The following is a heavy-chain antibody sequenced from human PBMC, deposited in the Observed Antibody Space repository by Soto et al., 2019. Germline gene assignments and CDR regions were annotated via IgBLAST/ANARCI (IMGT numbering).Heavy chain of an antibody. J-gene: IGHJ4*02. CDR2: IDSDGSRI. CDR1: GFTFSNYW. D-gene: IGHD2-15*01. CDR3: VRTSLVVAAATREDF. V-gene: IGHV3-74*01. Sequence: EVQLVESGGGFVQPGESLRLSCAASGFTFSNYWMHWVRQAPGKGLVWVSRIDSDGSRITYADFVKGRFTISRDNAKNTVYLHMNSLTAEDTAVYYCVRTSLVVAAATREDFWGQGTLVTVSS.